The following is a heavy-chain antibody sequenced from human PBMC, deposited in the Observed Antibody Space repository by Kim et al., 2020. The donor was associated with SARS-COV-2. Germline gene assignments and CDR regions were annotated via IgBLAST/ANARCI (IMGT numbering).Heavy chain of an antibody. Sequence: SVKVSCKASGGTFSSYAISWVRQAPGQGLEWMGGIIPIFGTANYAQKFQGRVTITADESTSTAYMELSSLRSEDTAVYYCARADLSQIVATPRYYFDYWGQGTLVTVSS. CDR2: IIPIFGTA. CDR3: ARADLSQIVATPRYYFDY. CDR1: GGTFSSYA. J-gene: IGHJ4*02. D-gene: IGHD5-12*01. V-gene: IGHV1-69*13.